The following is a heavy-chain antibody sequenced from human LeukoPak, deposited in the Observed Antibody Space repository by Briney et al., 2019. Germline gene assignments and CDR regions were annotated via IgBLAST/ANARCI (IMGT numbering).Heavy chain of an antibody. D-gene: IGHD3-9*01. J-gene: IGHJ6*03. V-gene: IGHV3-21*01. Sequence: PGGSLRLSCAASGFTFSSYSMNWVRQAPGKGLEWVSSISSSSSYIYYADSVKGRFTISRDNAKNSLYLQMNSLRAEDTAVYYCARAEYYDILTGYRYYYYYMDVWGKGTTVTVSS. CDR1: GFTFSSYS. CDR2: ISSSSSYI. CDR3: ARAEYYDILTGYRYYYYYMDV.